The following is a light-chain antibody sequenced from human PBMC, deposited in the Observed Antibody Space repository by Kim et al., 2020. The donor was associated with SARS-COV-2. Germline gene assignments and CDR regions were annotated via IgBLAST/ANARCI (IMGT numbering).Light chain of an antibody. CDR1: QNIRTW. CDR2: DAS. Sequence: SASVGDRVTITCRASQNIRTWLAWYQRKPGKAPKLLIYDASNLEYGVPSRFSGSGSGTDFTLTITSLQPDDFATYHCQQYNTYSWTFGQGTKLEI. J-gene: IGKJ1*01. CDR3: QQYNTYSWT. V-gene: IGKV1-5*01.